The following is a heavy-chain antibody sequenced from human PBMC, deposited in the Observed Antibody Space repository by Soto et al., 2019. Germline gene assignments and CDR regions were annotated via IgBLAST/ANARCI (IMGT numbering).Heavy chain of an antibody. V-gene: IGHV3-23*01. D-gene: IGHD1-20*01. J-gene: IGHJ6*02. CDR3: ARDPEGNWSGDV. CDR1: GFTFSNYA. CDR2: INEDSSST. Sequence: EMQLLESGGGLVQPGGSLRLSCAASGFTFSNYAMTWVRLTPEKGLEWVSTINEDSSSTWYADSVKGRFTISRDNSKNTVHLQMYSLRAADTALYYCARDPEGNWSGDVWGQGTTVTVSS.